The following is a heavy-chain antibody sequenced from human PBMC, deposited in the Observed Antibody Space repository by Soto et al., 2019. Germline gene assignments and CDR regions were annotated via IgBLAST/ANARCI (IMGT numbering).Heavy chain of an antibody. CDR1: GYNFAGYW. J-gene: IGHJ4*02. CDR3: ARGGVSTRTFDY. CDR2: IYPSDSDT. V-gene: IGHV5-51*01. D-gene: IGHD3-3*01. Sequence: GDSLKISCKGSGYNFAGYWIAWVRQMPGKGLELMGIIYPSDSDTRYRPSFQGQVTISADKSISSAYLQWSSLRASDTAMYYCARGGVSTRTFDYWGQGTPATVSS.